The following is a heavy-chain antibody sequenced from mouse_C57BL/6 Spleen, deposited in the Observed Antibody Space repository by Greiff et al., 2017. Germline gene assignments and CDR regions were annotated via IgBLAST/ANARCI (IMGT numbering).Heavy chain of an antibody. CDR1: GYTFTDYF. Sequence: VQGVASGAELVRPGASVKLSCKASGYTFTDYFINWVKQRPGQGLEWSARFYPGSGNTYSNEKFKGKATLTAEKSSSTAYMQLSSLTSEDSAVYFCARGIYYDGSWFAYWGQVTLVTVSA. J-gene: IGHJ3*01. CDR3: ARGIYYDGSWFAY. CDR2: FYPGSGNT. V-gene: IGHV1-76*01. D-gene: IGHD2-3*01.